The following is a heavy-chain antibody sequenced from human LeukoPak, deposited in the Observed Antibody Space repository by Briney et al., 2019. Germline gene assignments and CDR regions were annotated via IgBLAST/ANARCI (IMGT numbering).Heavy chain of an antibody. CDR2: IYHSGST. V-gene: IGHV4-38-2*02. CDR1: GYSISSGYY. CDR3: ARRYYYDSSPDY. D-gene: IGHD3-22*01. J-gene: IGHJ4*02. Sequence: ASETLSLTCTVSGYSISSGYYWGWIRQPPGKGLEWIGSIYHSGSTYYNPSLKSRVTIPVDTSKNQFSLKLSSVTAADTAVYYCARRYYYDSSPDYWGQGTLVTVSS.